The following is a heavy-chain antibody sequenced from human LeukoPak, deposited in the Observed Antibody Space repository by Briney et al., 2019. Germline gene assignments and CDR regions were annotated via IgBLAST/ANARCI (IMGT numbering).Heavy chain of an antibody. V-gene: IGHV4-39*01. CDR3: ATSGYSSSWYWSYFFDY. Sequence: SETLSLTCSVSGGSLSSSNYYWGWIRQPPGTGLEWIGSIYYRGSTYYNPSLKSRVTISVDSSKNQFSLNLSSVTAADTAVYYCATSGYSSSWYWSYFFDYWGQGTLVTVSS. CDR1: GGSLSSSNYY. CDR2: IYYRGST. J-gene: IGHJ4*02. D-gene: IGHD6-13*01.